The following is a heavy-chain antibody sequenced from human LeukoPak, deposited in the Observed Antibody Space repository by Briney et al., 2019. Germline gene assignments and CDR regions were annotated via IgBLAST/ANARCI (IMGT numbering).Heavy chain of an antibody. V-gene: IGHV3-30*18. CDR2: ISYDGSNK. CDR1: GFTFSSYG. J-gene: IGHJ1*01. D-gene: IGHD4-17*01. CDR3: AKEFHDYGDRQYFQH. Sequence: GGSLRLTRAASGFTFSSYGMHWVRQAPGKGLEWVAVISYDGSNKYYADSVKGRFTISRDNSKNTLYLQMNSLRAEDTAVYYCAKEFHDYGDRQYFQHWGQGTLVTVSS.